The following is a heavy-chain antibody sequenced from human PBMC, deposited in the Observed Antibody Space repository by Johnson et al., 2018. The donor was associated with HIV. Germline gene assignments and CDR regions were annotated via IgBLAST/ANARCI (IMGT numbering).Heavy chain of an antibody. Sequence: VQLVESGGGLVQPGGSLRLSCAASGFTFSSFDMRWVRQATGKGLEWVSVIGSADDTNYADSVTGRFTISRDNSKNTLFLQMNSLRAEDTAVFYCARATTSKDHAFDIWGQGTMVTVSS. D-gene: IGHD1-14*01. CDR3: ARATTSKDHAFDI. CDR2: IGSADDT. V-gene: IGHV3-13*01. CDR1: GFTFSSFD. J-gene: IGHJ3*02.